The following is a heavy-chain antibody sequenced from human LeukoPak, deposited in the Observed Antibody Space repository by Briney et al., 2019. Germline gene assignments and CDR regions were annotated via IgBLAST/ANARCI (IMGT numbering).Heavy chain of an antibody. CDR3: ARLRFLECLFPWFDP. J-gene: IGHJ5*02. CDR1: GGSISSQY. V-gene: IGHV4-59*08. D-gene: IGHD3-3*01. Sequence: SETLSLTCTVSGGSISSQYWSWIRQTPGRGLEWIGYISYSGNTKYNPSLKSRVTISVDTSKNQFSLKLNSMTAADTSVYYCARLRFLECLFPWFDPWGQGTLVTVSS. CDR2: ISYSGNT.